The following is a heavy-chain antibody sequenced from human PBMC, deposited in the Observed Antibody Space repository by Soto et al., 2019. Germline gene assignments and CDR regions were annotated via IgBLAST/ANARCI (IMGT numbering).Heavy chain of an antibody. CDR2: INPSGGST. J-gene: IGHJ4*02. CDR3: ARDQRWGDYYDSSGTADY. V-gene: IGHV1-46*01. D-gene: IGHD3-22*01. CDR1: GYTFTSYY. Sequence: GASVKVSCKASGYTFTSYYMHWVRQAPGQGLEWMGIINPSGGSTSYAQKFQGRVTMTRDTSTSTVYMELSSLRSEDTAVYYCARDQRWGDYYDSSGTADYWGQGTLVTVSS.